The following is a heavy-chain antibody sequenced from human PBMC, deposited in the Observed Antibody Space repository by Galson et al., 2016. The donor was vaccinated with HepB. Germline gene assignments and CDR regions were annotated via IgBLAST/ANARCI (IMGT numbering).Heavy chain of an antibody. CDR3: VKDACDYIAPLDV. Sequence: SLRLSCAASGFTFNAYAMTWVRQAPGKGLEWVSSIGSSGGNTYAADSVRGRFTVSRDNSRDTLYLQMDRLRAEDTAIYFCVKDACDYIAPLDVCGQGTVVTVSS. V-gene: IGHV3-23*01. CDR2: IGSSGGNT. D-gene: IGHD4-11*01. J-gene: IGHJ3*01. CDR1: GFTFNAYA.